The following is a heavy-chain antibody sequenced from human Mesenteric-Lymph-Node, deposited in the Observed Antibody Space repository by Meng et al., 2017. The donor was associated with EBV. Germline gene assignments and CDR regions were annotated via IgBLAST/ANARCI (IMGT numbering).Heavy chain of an antibody. CDR3: ASYSSSSVDY. D-gene: IGHD6-6*01. Sequence: QLQRQGSGPGLGKPSETLSLTCTVSGGSISSSSYHWGWIRQPPGKGLEWIGTIYYTGSTYYNSSLKSRLTISVDTSKNQFSLRLSSVTAADTAVYYCASYSSSSVDYWGQGTLVTVSS. CDR1: GGSISSSSYH. J-gene: IGHJ4*02. V-gene: IGHV4-39*01. CDR2: IYYTGST.